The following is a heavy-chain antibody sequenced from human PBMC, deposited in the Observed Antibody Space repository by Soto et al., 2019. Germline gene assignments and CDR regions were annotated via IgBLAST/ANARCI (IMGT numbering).Heavy chain of an antibody. J-gene: IGHJ4*02. V-gene: IGHV4-34*01. CDR1: GCYFTGYS. Sequence: SETLSLTCATYGCYFTGYSWTWIRQPPGKGLEWIGQINHSGSTIYSTSLKSRLTVSVPTSKNQFSLELSSVTAADTAVYYGARGLFSGTSYSGGWYYFDYWAQG. CDR2: INHSGST. CDR3: ARGLFSGTSYSGGWYYFDY. D-gene: IGHD1-26*01.